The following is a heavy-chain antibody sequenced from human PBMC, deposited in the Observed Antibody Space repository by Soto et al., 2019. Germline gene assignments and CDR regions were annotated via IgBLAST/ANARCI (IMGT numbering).Heavy chain of an antibody. CDR2: ISSRGTAI. CDR3: ERARCTTTSCYRGLDE. J-gene: IGHJ6*02. D-gene: IGHD2-2*02. Sequence: GGSLRLSCAASGFTFNTYSVNWVRQAPGKGLEWISHISSRGTAINYADSVKGRFTISRDNAKNSLFLQMNRLRDEDTAVYYCERARCTTTSCYRGLDEWGQGTTATLS. V-gene: IGHV3-48*02. CDR1: GFTFNTYS.